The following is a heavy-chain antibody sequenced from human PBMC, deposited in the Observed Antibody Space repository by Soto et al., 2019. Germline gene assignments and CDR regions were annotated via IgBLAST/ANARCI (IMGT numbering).Heavy chain of an antibody. Sequence: QVQLVESGGGVVQPGRSLRLSCAASGFTFSSYVIHWVRQTPDKGLEWVAFISRDGSNEYYADSVKGRFTISRDNSKNTLYLEMNSLRTEGTAVYYCARDDEGGSDCDLGYWGQGTLVTVSS. CDR2: ISRDGSNE. D-gene: IGHD3-10*01. CDR3: ARDDEGGSDCDLGY. J-gene: IGHJ4*02. V-gene: IGHV3-30-3*01. CDR1: GFTFSSYV.